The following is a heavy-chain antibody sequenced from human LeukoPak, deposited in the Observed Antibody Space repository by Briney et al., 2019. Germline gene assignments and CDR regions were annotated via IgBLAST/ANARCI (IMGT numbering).Heavy chain of an antibody. J-gene: IGHJ3*02. Sequence: GGSLRLSCVASGFIFSRFEMNWVRQAPGKGLEWISYISSRGTTIWYADSVKGRFTISRDNAKNSLYLQMSSLRAEDAAVYYCAKGDGYSSGDPFDIWGQGTMVTVSS. CDR2: ISSRGTTI. CDR1: GFIFSRFE. CDR3: AKGDGYSSGDPFDI. D-gene: IGHD5-24*01. V-gene: IGHV3-48*03.